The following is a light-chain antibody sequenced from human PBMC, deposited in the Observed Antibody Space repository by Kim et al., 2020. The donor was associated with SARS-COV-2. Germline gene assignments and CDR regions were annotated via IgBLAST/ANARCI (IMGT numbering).Light chain of an antibody. CDR1: SSDVGGYNY. CDR3: SSYTSSSTFNWV. Sequence: QSALTQPASVSGSPGQSITISCTGTSSDVGGYNYVSWYQQHPGKAPKLMIYDVSKRPSGVSNRFSGSKSGNTASLTISGLQAEDEADYYCSSYTSSSTFNWVFGGGTQLTVL. CDR2: DVS. J-gene: IGLJ3*02. V-gene: IGLV2-14*01.